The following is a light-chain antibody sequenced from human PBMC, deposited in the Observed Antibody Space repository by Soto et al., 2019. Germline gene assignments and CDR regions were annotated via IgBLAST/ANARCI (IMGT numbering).Light chain of an antibody. J-gene: IGLJ2*01. CDR2: GVS. Sequence: QSALTQPASVSGSPGQSITISCTGTSSDVGRYKYVSWHQQHPGKSPKLMIYGVSNRPSGVSDRFSGSKSGNTASLTISGFQTEDVAIYYGSSFTINSALGVVFGGGTQLTVL. CDR1: SSDVGRYKY. CDR3: SSFTINSALGVV. V-gene: IGLV2-14*03.